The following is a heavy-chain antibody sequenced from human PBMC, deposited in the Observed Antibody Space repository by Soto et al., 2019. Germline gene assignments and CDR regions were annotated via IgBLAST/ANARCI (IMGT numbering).Heavy chain of an antibody. CDR1: GFTFTSSA. V-gene: IGHV1-58*01. D-gene: IGHD2-21*02. CDR2: IVVGSGNT. CDR3: ARQYCGADCNTHDPIDM. J-gene: IGHJ3*02. Sequence: SVKVSCKASGFTFTSSAVQWVRQARGQRLEWIGWIVVGSGNTNYAQEFQGRVTMNTDTSTSTAYMELSSLRSDDTAVYFCARQYCGADCNTHDPIDMWGQGTMVTVSS.